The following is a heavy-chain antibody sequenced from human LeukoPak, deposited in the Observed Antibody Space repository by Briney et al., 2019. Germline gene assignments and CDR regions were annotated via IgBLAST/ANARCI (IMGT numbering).Heavy chain of an antibody. CDR1: GFTFSSYW. Sequence: TGGSLRLSCAASGFTFSSYWMHWVRQAPGKGLVWVSRINSDGSSTSYADSVTGRFTISRDNAKNTRYLQMNSLKAEDTAVYYCARAQTPYTYYYGSGSYTHFDYWGQGTLVTVSS. D-gene: IGHD3-10*01. CDR3: ARAQTPYTYYYGSGSYTHFDY. J-gene: IGHJ4*02. CDR2: INSDGSST. V-gene: IGHV3-74*01.